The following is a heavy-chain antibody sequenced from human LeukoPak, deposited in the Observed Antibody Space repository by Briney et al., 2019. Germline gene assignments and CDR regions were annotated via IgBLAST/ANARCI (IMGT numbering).Heavy chain of an antibody. CDR3: AKGSNRGVATIDY. CDR2: ISYDGSDK. Sequence: GGSLRLSCAASGFTFSAYGMHWVRQAPGKGLDWVAVISYDGSDKYYAASVKGRFTISRDNSKNTLFLQMNSLRAEDTAVYYCAKGSNRGVATIDYWGQGTLVTVSS. D-gene: IGHD5-12*01. CDR1: GFTFSAYG. V-gene: IGHV3-30*18. J-gene: IGHJ4*02.